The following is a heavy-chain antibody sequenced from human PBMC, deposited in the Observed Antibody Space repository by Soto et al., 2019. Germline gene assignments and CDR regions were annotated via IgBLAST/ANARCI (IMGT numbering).Heavy chain of an antibody. CDR1: GGSISSGGYY. Sequence: QVQLQESGPGLVKPSQTLSLTCTVSGGSISSGGYYWSWIRQHPGKGLEWIGYIYYSGSTYYNPSLKSRVTISADTSKNQFSLKLSSVTAADTAVYYCAKQYYYDSSGYHNWFDPWGQGTLVTVSS. CDR2: IYYSGST. J-gene: IGHJ5*02. V-gene: IGHV4-31*03. D-gene: IGHD3-22*01. CDR3: AKQYYYDSSGYHNWFDP.